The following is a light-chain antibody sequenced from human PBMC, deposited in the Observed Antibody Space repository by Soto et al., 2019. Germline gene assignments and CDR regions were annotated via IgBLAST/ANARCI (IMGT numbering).Light chain of an antibody. CDR2: GAS. CDR1: QSVSSSY. Sequence: EIVLTQSPGTLSLSPGERATLSCRASQSVSSSYLAWYQQKPGQAPRLLIYGASSRATGIPDRFSGSGSLTDFTLTISRLEPEDFAVYYCQQYGSSPGTFGQGTKVDIK. J-gene: IGKJ1*01. V-gene: IGKV3-20*01. CDR3: QQYGSSPGT.